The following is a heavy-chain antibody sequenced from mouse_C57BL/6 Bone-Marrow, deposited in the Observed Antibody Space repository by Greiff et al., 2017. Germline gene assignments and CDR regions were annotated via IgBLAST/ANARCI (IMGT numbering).Heavy chain of an antibody. CDR1: GYTFTSYW. Sequence: QVQLQQPGAELVKPGASVKLSCKASGYTFTSYWMHWVKQRPGQGLEWIGMIHPNSGSTNYNEKFKSKATLTVDKSSSTDYMQLSSLKSEDSAVYYSERYSITTVVATGAMDYWGQGTSVTVSS. CDR2: IHPNSGST. D-gene: IGHD1-1*01. J-gene: IGHJ4*01. V-gene: IGHV1-64*01. CDR3: ERYSITTVVATGAMDY.